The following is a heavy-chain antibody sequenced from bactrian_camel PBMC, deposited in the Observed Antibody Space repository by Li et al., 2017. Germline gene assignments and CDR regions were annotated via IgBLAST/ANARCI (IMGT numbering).Heavy chain of an antibody. V-gene: IGHV3S6*01. J-gene: IGHJ4*01. CDR2: INSRSSVT. D-gene: IGHD2*01. CDR1: GFIFSSNG. Sequence: HVQLVESGGGSVQPGGSLRLSCAASGFIFSSNGMSWIRQAPGKGLEWVSHINSRSSVTYYADSVKGRFTISTDNAANTLYLLMNSLKPEDTAVYYCAVSSGSYKHTDPRGRGTQVTVS. CDR3: AVSSGSYKHTDP.